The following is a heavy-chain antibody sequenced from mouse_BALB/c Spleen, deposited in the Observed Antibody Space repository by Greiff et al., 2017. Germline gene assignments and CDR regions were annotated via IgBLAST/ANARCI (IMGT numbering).Heavy chain of an antibody. CDR3: ARDGGSYYYGSYWYFDV. Sequence: DVMLVESGGGLVQPGGSLKLSCAASGFTFSSYGMSWVRQTPDKRLELVATINSNGGSTYYPDSVKGRFTISRDNAKNTLYLQMSSLKSEDTAMYYCARDGGSYYYGSYWYFDVWGAGTTVTVSS. CDR1: GFTFSSYG. D-gene: IGHD1-1*01. CDR2: INSNGGST. V-gene: IGHV5-6-3*01. J-gene: IGHJ1*01.